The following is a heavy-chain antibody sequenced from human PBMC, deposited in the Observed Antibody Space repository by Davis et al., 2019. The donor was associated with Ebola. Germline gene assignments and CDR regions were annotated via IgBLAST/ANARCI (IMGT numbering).Heavy chain of an antibody. V-gene: IGHV4-59*01. CDR3: ARETYYYDSSGYHRGGFDY. D-gene: IGHD3-22*01. J-gene: IGHJ4*02. CDR1: GGSISSSY. Sequence: SETLSLTCSVSGGSISSSYWGWIRQPPGKGLEWIGYIYYSGSTNYNPSLKSRVTISVDTSKNQFSLKLSSVTAADTAVYYCARETYYYDSSGYHRGGFDYWGQGTLVTVSS. CDR2: IYYSGST.